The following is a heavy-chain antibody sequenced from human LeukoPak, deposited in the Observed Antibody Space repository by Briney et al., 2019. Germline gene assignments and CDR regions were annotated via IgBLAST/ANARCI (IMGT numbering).Heavy chain of an antibody. Sequence: SETLSLTCTVSGGSISINSYYWSWIRQPAGKGLEWIGRIYTSGSTNYNPSLKSRVTMSVDTSKNQFSLKLSSVTAADTAVYYCARYRSGWYASFDYWGQGTLVTVSP. CDR2: IYTSGST. J-gene: IGHJ4*02. CDR1: GGSISINSYY. V-gene: IGHV4-61*02. CDR3: ARYRSGWYASFDY. D-gene: IGHD6-19*01.